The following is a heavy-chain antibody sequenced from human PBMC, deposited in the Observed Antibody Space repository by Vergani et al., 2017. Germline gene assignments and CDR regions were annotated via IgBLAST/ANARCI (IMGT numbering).Heavy chain of an antibody. Sequence: QVQLQESGPGLVKPSQTLSLTCTVSGGSISSGSYYWSWIRQPAGKGLEWIGRIYTSGSTNYNPSLKSRVNMSVDTSKNQFSLKLSSVTAADTAVYYCARDDGCSSTSCRGGLDYWGQGTLVTVSS. CDR3: ARDDGCSSTSCRGGLDY. V-gene: IGHV4-61*02. D-gene: IGHD2-2*01. J-gene: IGHJ4*02. CDR1: GGSISSGSYY. CDR2: IYTSGST.